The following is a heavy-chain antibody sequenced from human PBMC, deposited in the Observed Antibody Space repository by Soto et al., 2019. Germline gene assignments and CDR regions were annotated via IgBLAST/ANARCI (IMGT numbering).Heavy chain of an antibody. CDR2: ISPRSGSA. V-gene: IGHV1-2*02. J-gene: IGHJ6*02. Sequence: GSSVKVSCKASGYTFSDYYVHWVRQAPGQGLEWMGWISPRSGSANFAQRFQGRVSMTRDTSITTAYMELRSLRSDDTAVYYCARSTYYYYGMDVWGQGTTVTVSS. CDR3: ARSTYYYYGMDV. CDR1: GYTFSDYY.